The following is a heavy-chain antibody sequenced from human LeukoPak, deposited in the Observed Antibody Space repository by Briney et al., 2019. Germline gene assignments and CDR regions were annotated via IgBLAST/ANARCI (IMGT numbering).Heavy chain of an antibody. D-gene: IGHD3-3*01. CDR3: ARAVNDFWSGFSYYFDY. CDR2: MYYLGTT. Sequence: PSETLSLTCTVSGGSISSGGYYWSWFRQHPEKGLEWIGYMYYLGTTYYNPSLKSRVTISVDTSKNQFSLELSSVTGADTGVYYCARAVNDFWSGFSYYFDYWGQGTLVTVSS. V-gene: IGHV4-31*03. J-gene: IGHJ4*02. CDR1: GGSISSGGYY.